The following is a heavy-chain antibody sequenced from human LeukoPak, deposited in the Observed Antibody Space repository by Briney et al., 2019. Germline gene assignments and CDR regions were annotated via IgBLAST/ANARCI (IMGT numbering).Heavy chain of an antibody. D-gene: IGHD6-19*01. V-gene: IGHV1-69*01. Sequence: ASVKVSCKASGGTFSSYAISWVRQAPGQGLEWMGGIIPIFGTANYAQKFQGRVTITADESTSTAYMELSSLRSEDTAVYYCARSVRRIAVAGTNYWFDPWGQGTLVTVSS. CDR3: ARSVRRIAVAGTNYWFDP. CDR1: GGTFSSYA. J-gene: IGHJ5*02. CDR2: IIPIFGTA.